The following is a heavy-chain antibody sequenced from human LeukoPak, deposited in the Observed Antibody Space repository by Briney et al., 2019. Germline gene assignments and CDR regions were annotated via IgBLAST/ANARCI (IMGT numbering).Heavy chain of an antibody. J-gene: IGHJ4*02. D-gene: IGHD5-12*01. CDR3: AAFSGYASFDY. V-gene: IGHV4-38-2*02. CDR2: IYHSGST. Sequence: SETLSLTCTVSGYSISSGYYWGWIRQPPGKGLEWIGSIYHSGSTYYNPSLKSRVTISVDTSKNQFSLKLSSVTAADTAVYYCAAFSGYASFDYWGQGTLVTVSS. CDR1: GYSISSGYY.